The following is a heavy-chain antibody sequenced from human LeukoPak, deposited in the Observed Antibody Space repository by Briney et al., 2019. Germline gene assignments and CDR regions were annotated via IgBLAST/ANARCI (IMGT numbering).Heavy chain of an antibody. CDR3: VSGYSLAF. Sequence: GASVKVSCKTSGYTFTGYYLHWVRQAPGQGLELMAWINPNSGDTDYAQKFQGRVTVTRDTSISTAYMELSRLRSDDTAVYYCVSGYSLAFWGQGTLVTVSS. CDR1: GYTFTGYY. CDR2: INPNSGDT. V-gene: IGHV1-2*02. J-gene: IGHJ4*02. D-gene: IGHD5-18*01.